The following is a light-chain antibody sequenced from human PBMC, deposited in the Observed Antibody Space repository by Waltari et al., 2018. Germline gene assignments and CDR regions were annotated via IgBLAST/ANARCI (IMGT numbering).Light chain of an antibody. Sequence: QSALTQPPSVSGSPGQSVTISCTGTSRDVGTYNRVSWYQQPPGTAPRRLYEAIQRPSGVPYRFSGSKSGDTASLTISELQPEDEADYYCSSYTTSGTLIFGGGTTLTVL. CDR1: SRDVGTYNR. V-gene: IGLV2-18*02. J-gene: IGLJ2*01. CDR2: EAI. CDR3: SSYTTSGTLI.